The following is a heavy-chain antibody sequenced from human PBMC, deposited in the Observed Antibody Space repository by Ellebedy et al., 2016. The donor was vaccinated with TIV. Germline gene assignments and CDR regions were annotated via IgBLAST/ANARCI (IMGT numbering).Heavy chain of an antibody. D-gene: IGHD3-16*01. Sequence: GESLKISXAASGFTFSSYAMHWVRQAPGKGLEWVAVISYDGSNKYYADSVKGRFTISRDNSKNTLYLQMNSLRAEDTAVYYCAREGEGVYYFDYWGQGTLVTVSS. CDR1: GFTFSSYA. J-gene: IGHJ4*02. V-gene: IGHV3-30-3*01. CDR3: AREGEGVYYFDY. CDR2: ISYDGSNK.